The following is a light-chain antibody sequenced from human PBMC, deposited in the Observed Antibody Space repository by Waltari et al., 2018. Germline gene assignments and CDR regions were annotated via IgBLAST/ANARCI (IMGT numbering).Light chain of an antibody. J-gene: IGKJ1*01. Sequence: DIQMTQSPSTLSASVGDRVPITCRASQSIDSWLAWYQQRPGKVTKPLIYKASSLESGVPSRFSGSGSGTEFTLTISSLQPDDFATYYCQHYKTSSRTFGQGTKVEIK. V-gene: IGKV1-5*03. CDR2: KAS. CDR1: QSIDSW. CDR3: QHYKTSSRT.